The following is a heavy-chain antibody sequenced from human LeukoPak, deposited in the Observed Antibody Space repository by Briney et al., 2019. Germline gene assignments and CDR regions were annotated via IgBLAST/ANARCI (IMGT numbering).Heavy chain of an antibody. CDR1: GFTFSSYG. V-gene: IGHV3-30*02. Sequence: GGSLRLSCAASGFTFSSYGMHWVRQAPGKGLEWVAFMRYDGSNKYYADSVKGRFTISRDNSKNTLYLQMNSLRAEDTAVYYCAKGAPIVGATTSFDYWGQGTLVTVSS. D-gene: IGHD1-26*01. CDR3: AKGAPIVGATTSFDY. J-gene: IGHJ4*02. CDR2: MRYDGSNK.